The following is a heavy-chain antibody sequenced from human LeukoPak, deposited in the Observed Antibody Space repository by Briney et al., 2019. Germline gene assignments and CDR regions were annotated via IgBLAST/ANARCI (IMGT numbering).Heavy chain of an antibody. V-gene: IGHV4-39*01. CDR1: GGSISSSSYY. CDR3: ARHWSRSHRFPNWFDP. D-gene: IGHD3-3*01. CDR2: IYYSGST. J-gene: IGHJ5*02. Sequence: SETLSLTCTVSGGSISSSSYYWGWIRQPPGKGLEWIGSIYYSGSTNYNPSLKSRVTISVDTSENQFSLKLSSVTAADTAVYYCARHWSRSHRFPNWFDPWGQGTLVTVSS.